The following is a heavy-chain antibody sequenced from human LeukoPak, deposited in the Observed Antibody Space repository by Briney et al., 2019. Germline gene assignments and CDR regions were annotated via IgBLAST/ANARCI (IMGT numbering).Heavy chain of an antibody. CDR1: GDSFGDSS. Sequence: PSETLSLTCTVSGDSFGDSSWSSIRQPPRKGLEWICYIYINGGPTYTPSLPSRASIPIATSKTQASLNLRSATAAATAVYYCVRHPRDFGSNTPEGDLWGRGALVTVSS. D-gene: IGHD5-24*01. J-gene: IGHJ2*01. V-gene: IGHV4-59*08. CDR2: IYINGGP. CDR3: VRHPRDFGSNTPEGDL.